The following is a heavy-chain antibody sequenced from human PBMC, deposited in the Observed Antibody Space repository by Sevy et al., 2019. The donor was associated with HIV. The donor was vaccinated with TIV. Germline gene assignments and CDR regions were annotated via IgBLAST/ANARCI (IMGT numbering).Heavy chain of an antibody. Sequence: GGSLRLSCAASGFSISNNYTAWVRQAPGKGLEWVSVMYSGGSPYYADSVKGRFALSRDMSKNTVYLQMNSLRAEDTAVYYCARGYCGGGSCTAFDPWDQGTLVTVSS. V-gene: IGHV3-53*01. CDR2: MYSGGSP. CDR1: GFSISNNY. CDR3: ARGYCGGGSCTAFDP. D-gene: IGHD2-15*01. J-gene: IGHJ5*02.